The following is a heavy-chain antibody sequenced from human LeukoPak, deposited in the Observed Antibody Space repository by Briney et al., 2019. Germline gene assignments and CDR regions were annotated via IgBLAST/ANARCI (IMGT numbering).Heavy chain of an antibody. CDR1: GGSISSGGYY. D-gene: IGHD1-1*01. J-gene: IGHJ6*02. CDR2: IYYGGST. V-gene: IGHV4-31*03. Sequence: PSQTLSLTCTVSGGSISSGGYYWSWIRQHPGKGLEWIGYIYYGGSTYYNLSLKSRVTISVDTSKNQFSLKLSSVTAADTAVYYCARVNERVDYYGMDVWGQGTTVTVSS. CDR3: ARVNERVDYYGMDV.